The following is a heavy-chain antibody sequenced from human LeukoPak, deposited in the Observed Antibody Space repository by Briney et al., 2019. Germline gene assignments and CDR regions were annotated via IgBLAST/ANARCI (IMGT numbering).Heavy chain of an antibody. CDR1: GGSVSNSNYY. Sequence: SETLSLTCTVSGGSVSNSNYYCGWVRQPPGKGLEWIGSIYYSGSTYYNPSLKSRVTISVDTSKNQFSLKLSSVTAADTAVYYCATGRRELLGVDYWGQGTLVTVSS. D-gene: IGHD1-7*01. V-gene: IGHV4-39*01. CDR2: IYYSGST. J-gene: IGHJ4*02. CDR3: ATGRRELLGVDY.